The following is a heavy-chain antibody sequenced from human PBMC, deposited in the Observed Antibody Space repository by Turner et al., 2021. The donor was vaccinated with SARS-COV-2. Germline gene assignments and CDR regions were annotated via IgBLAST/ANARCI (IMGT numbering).Heavy chain of an antibody. J-gene: IGHJ4*02. CDR3: AKVPPSGDYFDY. CDR1: GFTFSSYA. Sequence: EVQLLESGGGLVQPGGSLRLSCAASGFTFSSYAMSWVRQAPGKGLEWVSAFSAGGGSTYYADSVKGRFTISRDNSKNTLYLQMNSLRAEDTAVYYCAKVPPSGDYFDYWGRGTLVTVSS. D-gene: IGHD6-25*01. CDR2: FSAGGGST. V-gene: IGHV3-23*01.